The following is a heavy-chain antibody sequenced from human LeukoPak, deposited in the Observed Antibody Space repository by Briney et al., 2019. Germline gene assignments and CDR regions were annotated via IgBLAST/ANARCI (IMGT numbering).Heavy chain of an antibody. CDR3: ARVRSYYGDYWSFDY. Sequence: GGSLRLSCAASGFTFSSYAMHWVRQAPGKGLEWVAVIPYDGSNKYYADSVKGRFTISRDNSKNTLYLQMNSLRAEDTAVYYCARVRSYYGDYWSFDYWGQGTLVTVSS. D-gene: IGHD4-17*01. CDR2: IPYDGSNK. CDR1: GFTFSSYA. V-gene: IGHV3-30-3*01. J-gene: IGHJ4*02.